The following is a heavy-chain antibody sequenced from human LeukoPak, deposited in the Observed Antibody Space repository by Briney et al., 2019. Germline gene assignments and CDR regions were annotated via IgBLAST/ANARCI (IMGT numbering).Heavy chain of an antibody. CDR3: AGGLYCGADCSYAFDY. Sequence: SETLSLTCTVSGGSISSSSYYWGWIRQPPGKGLEWIGSIYYSGSTYYNPSLKSRVTISVDTSKNPFSLKLSSVTAADTAVYYCAGGLYCGADCSYAFDYWGQGTLVTVSS. D-gene: IGHD2-21*02. V-gene: IGHV4-39*07. CDR2: IYYSGST. J-gene: IGHJ4*02. CDR1: GGSISSSSYY.